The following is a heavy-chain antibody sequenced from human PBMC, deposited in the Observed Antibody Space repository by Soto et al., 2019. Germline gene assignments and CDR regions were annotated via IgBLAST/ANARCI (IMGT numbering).Heavy chain of an antibody. Sequence: EVQLVESGGGLVQPGGSLRLSCAASGFTFSSYEMNWVRQAPGKGLVWGSYISSSGSTIYYADSVKGRFTISRDNAKNSLYLQMNSLRAEDTAVYYCARGLGRAAAGPGSWGQGTLVTVSS. CDR1: GFTFSSYE. D-gene: IGHD6-13*01. CDR3: ARGLGRAAAGPGS. J-gene: IGHJ5*02. V-gene: IGHV3-48*03. CDR2: ISSSGSTI.